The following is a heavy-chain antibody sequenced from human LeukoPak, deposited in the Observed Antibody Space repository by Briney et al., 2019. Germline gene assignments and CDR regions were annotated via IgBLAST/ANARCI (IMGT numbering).Heavy chain of an antibody. Sequence: GGSLRLSCAASGFTFSNYAMTWVRQAPGKGLEWVSSISGNGVSAYYADSVKGRFTISREISKNTLYLQMNSLKAEDTAVYYCAKIPSVVTTVFQNWGQGTLVTVSS. V-gene: IGHV3-23*01. CDR3: AKIPSVVTTVFQN. D-gene: IGHD2-21*02. CDR2: ISGNGVSA. CDR1: GFTFSNYA. J-gene: IGHJ4*02.